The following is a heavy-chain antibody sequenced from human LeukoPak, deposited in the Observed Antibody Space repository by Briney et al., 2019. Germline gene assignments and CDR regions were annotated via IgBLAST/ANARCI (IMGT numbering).Heavy chain of an antibody. CDR2: ISAYNGNT. CDR3: ARISRRYYYGSGSYQMAHNWFDP. CDR1: GYTFTTYG. J-gene: IGHJ5*02. V-gene: IGHV1-18*01. D-gene: IGHD3-10*01. Sequence: GASVKVSCKASGYTFTTYGINWVRQAPGQGLEWMGWISAYNGNTNYAQKLQGRVSMTTDTSTSTAYMELRSLRSDYTAVYYCARISRRYYYGSGSYQMAHNWFDPWGQGTLVTVSS.